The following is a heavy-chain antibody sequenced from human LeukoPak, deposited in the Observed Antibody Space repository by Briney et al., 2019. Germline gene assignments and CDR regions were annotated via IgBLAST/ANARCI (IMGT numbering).Heavy chain of an antibody. CDR1: GFNFRDFS. V-gene: IGHV3-43*02. J-gene: IGHJ4*02. CDR3: AKGNNSLSYNFDY. D-gene: IGHD2/OR15-2a*01. CDR2: VSGDGDTT. Sequence: GGSLGLSCAASGFNFRDFSMHWVRQVPGQGLEWVSLVSGDGDTTHYADSLKGRFTISRDNNKNSVFLHMNSLRIEDTAFYYCAKGNNSLSYNFDYWGQGALVTVSS.